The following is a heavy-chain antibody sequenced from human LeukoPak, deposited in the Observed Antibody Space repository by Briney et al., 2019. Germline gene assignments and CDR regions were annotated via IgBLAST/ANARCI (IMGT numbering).Heavy chain of an antibody. D-gene: IGHD3-3*01. V-gene: IGHV4-59*01. Sequence: SETLSLTCTVSGGSISSYYWSWIRQPPGKRLEWIGYIYYSGSTNYNPSLKSRVTISVDTSKNQFSLKLSSVTAADTAVYYCARAPLLGIFGLDPWGQGTLVTVSS. CDR2: IYYSGST. J-gene: IGHJ5*02. CDR1: GGSISSYY. CDR3: ARAPLLGIFGLDP.